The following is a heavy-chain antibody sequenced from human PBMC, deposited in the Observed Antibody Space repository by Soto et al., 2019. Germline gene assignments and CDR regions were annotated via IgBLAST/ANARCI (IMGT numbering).Heavy chain of an antibody. D-gene: IGHD5-12*01. CDR3: ARGWGWLQLTPLDS. CDR1: GFTFSTYA. J-gene: IGHJ4*02. CDR2: ISFDGSSK. V-gene: IGHV3-30-3*01. Sequence: QVQLVESGGGVVQPGRSLRLSCAASGFTFSTYAMHWVRRAPGKGLEWMALISFDGSSKYYADSVKGRLTISRDNSKNTLYLQVTSLRPEDTAVYYCARGWGWLQLTPLDSWGQGTLVTVSS.